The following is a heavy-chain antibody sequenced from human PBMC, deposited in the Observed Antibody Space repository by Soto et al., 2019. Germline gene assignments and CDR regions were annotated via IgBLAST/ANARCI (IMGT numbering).Heavy chain of an antibody. CDR1: GFTFSSYA. V-gene: IGHV3-30-3*01. J-gene: IGHJ4*02. Sequence: GWSLRLSCAVSGFTFSSYAMHWVRQAPGPGMEWVAVISYDGSNKYYADSVKGRFTISRDNSKNTLYLQMNSLRAEDTAVYYCAREQYGGGDCYHYFDDWGQGTLVTVSS. CDR2: ISYDGSNK. D-gene: IGHD2-21*02. CDR3: AREQYGGGDCYHYFDD.